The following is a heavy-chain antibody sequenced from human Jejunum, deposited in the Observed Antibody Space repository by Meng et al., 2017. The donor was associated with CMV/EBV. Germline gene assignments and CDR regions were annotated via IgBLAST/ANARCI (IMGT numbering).Heavy chain of an antibody. CDR3: ARRVGSGKYYFDY. D-gene: IGHD3-10*01. Sequence: CAVSGGSITGYYCSWLRQPPGKGLEWIGEINYSESTNYNPSLKSRVTISVDTYKNQCSLKLRSVTAADTGVYYCARRVGSGKYYFDYWSQGTLVTVSS. J-gene: IGHJ4*02. CDR2: INYSEST. V-gene: IGHV4-34*01. CDR1: GGSITGYY.